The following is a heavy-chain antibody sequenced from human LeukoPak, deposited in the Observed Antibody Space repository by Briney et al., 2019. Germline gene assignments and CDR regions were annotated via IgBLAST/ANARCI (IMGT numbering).Heavy chain of an antibody. Sequence: SETLSLTCTVSGDSISGYYWSWIRQPPGKGLEWIGYIYYSGSTNYNPSLKSRVTISVDTSRNQFSLKLSSVTGADTAVYYCARRRANDYSNYWFDPWGQGTLVTVSS. CDR1: GDSISGYY. D-gene: IGHD4-11*01. V-gene: IGHV4-59*12. CDR3: ARRRANDYSNYWFDP. J-gene: IGHJ5*02. CDR2: IYYSGST.